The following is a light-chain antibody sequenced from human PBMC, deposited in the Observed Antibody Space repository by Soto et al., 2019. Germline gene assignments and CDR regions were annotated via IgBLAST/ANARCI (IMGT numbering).Light chain of an antibody. Sequence: TVFTHTPVTISSLPGETANISFMASQNVSSNLLVWYQQHPDQAPRPLIHGASSRATGIPDRFSGSGSGTDFTLTISRLEPEDFAVEYCQQDGSSPPRGINFGQGKQLEIK. CDR2: GAS. J-gene: IGKJ5*01. CDR1: QNVSSNL. V-gene: IGKV3-20*01. CDR3: QQDGSSPPRGIN.